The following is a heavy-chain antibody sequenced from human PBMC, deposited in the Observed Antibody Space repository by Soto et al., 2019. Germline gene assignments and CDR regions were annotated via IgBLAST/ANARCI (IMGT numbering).Heavy chain of an antibody. Sequence: PGGSLRLSCAASGFTFSSYGMHWVRQAPCKGLEWVAVISYDGSNKYYADSVKGRFTTSRDNSKNTLYLQMNSLRAEDTAVYYCAKLKIADDAFDIWGQGTMVTVSS. D-gene: IGHD6-13*01. CDR3: AKLKIADDAFDI. CDR1: GFTFSSYG. V-gene: IGHV3-30*18. J-gene: IGHJ3*02. CDR2: ISYDGSNK.